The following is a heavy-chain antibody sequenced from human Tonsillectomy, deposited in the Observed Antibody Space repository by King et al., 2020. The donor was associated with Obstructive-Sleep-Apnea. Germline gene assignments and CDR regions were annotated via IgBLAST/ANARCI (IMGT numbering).Heavy chain of an antibody. D-gene: IGHD2-15*01. Sequence: VQLVESGGGFVQPGGSLRLSCAASGFTVHTNYMSWVRQAPGKGLDWVSVIYSGGSTYYADSVKGRFTISRRNSKNTLYLQMNSLRAEDTAVYYCARDQGGPFDYWGQGALVTVSS. CDR1: GFTVHTNY. CDR2: IYSGGST. CDR3: ARDQGGPFDY. J-gene: IGHJ4*02. V-gene: IGHV3-53*04.